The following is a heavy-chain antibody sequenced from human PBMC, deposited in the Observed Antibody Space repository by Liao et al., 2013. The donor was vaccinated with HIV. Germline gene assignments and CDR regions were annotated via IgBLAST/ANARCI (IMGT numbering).Heavy chain of an antibody. V-gene: IGHV4-59*01. CDR2: IYYSGST. CDR1: GGSISSYY. J-gene: IGHJ5*02. D-gene: IGHD3/OR15-3a*01. Sequence: QVQLQESGPGLVKPSETLSLTCTVSGGSISSYYWSWIRQPPGKGLEWIGYIYYSGSTNYNPSLKSRVTISVDTSKNQFSLKLSSVTAADTAVYYCAREGDWWFDPWGQGTLVTVSS. CDR3: AREGDWWFDP.